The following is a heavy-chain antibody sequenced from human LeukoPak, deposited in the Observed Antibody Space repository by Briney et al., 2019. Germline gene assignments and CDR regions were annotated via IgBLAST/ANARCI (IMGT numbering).Heavy chain of an antibody. CDR2: IYYSGST. D-gene: IGHD2-15*01. Sequence: NASETLSLTCTVSGGSISSYYWSWIRQPPGKGLEWIGYIYYSGSTNYNPSLKSRVTISVDTSKNQFSLKLSSVTAADTAVYYCARYCSGGRCWFDPWGQGTLVTVSS. J-gene: IGHJ5*02. V-gene: IGHV4-59*01. CDR1: GGSISSYY. CDR3: ARYCSGGRCWFDP.